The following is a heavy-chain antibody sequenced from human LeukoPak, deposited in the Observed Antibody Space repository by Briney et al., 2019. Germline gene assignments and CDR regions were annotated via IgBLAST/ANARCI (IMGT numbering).Heavy chain of an antibody. J-gene: IGHJ1*01. CDR3: VKGQRYYDSSGYYSIEYFQH. V-gene: IGHV3-64D*09. D-gene: IGHD3-22*01. CDR2: ISSNGGST. Sequence: SGGALRLSCSASGFTFSSYAMHWVRQAPGKGLEYVSAISSNGGSTYYADSVKGRFTISRDNSKNTLYLQMSSLRAEDTAVYYCVKGQRYYDSSGYYSIEYFQHWGQGTLVTVSS. CDR1: GFTFSSYA.